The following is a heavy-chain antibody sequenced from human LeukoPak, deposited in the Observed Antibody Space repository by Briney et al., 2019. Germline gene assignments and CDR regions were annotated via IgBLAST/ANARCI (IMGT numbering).Heavy chain of an antibody. CDR2: IKEDGSEK. D-gene: IGHD1-26*01. Sequence: GGSLRLSCAASGFTFSSYWMGWVRQAPGKGLEWVANIKEDGSEKYYVDSVKGRFTISRDNAENSLYLQMNSLRAEDTAIYYCARDKTVGATKFDSWGQGTLVTVSS. CDR3: ARDKTVGATKFDS. CDR1: GFTFSSYW. V-gene: IGHV3-7*01. J-gene: IGHJ4*02.